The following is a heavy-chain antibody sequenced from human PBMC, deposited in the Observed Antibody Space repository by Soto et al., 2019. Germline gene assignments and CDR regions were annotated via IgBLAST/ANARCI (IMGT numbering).Heavy chain of an antibody. CDR2: IYYSGST. D-gene: IGHD3-3*01. Sequence: PSETLSLACTVSGGSISSYYWSWVRQPPGKGLEWIGYIYYSGSTNYNPSPKSRVTISVDTSKNQFSLKLSSVTAADTAVYYCARVVPPNYDFWSGYYTEDYYYYYGMDVWGQGTTVTVSS. J-gene: IGHJ6*02. CDR1: GGSISSYY. V-gene: IGHV4-59*01. CDR3: ARVVPPNYDFWSGYYTEDYYYYYGMDV.